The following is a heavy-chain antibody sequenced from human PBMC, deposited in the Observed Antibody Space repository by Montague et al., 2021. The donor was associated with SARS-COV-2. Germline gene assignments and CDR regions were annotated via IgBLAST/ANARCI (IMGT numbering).Heavy chain of an antibody. CDR3: AKIVFQGGSNVFDN. CDR2: FDNDGDST. Sequence: SLRLSCAASGFTFSGYGMSWIRQAPGKGLEWVSGFDNDGDSTYYTNSVKGRLTISRDIYKNTLYLQMNSLTAEDTAVYYCAKIVFQGGSNVFDNWGQGTLVTVSS. J-gene: IGHJ4*02. D-gene: IGHD5-24*01. V-gene: IGHV3-23*01. CDR1: GFTFSGYG.